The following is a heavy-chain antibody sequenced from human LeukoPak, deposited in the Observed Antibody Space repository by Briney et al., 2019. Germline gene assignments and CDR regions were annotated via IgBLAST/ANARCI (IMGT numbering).Heavy chain of an antibody. V-gene: IGHV4-59*12. J-gene: IGHJ4*02. CDR1: GGSISSYY. Sequence: SETLSLTCTVSGGSISSYYWSWIRQPPGKGLEWIGYIYYSGRTKYNPSLKSRVTISVDTSKNQFSLKLSSVTAADTAVYYCARDIGYHTFDYWGQRGLVTVSS. CDR2: IYYSGRT. D-gene: IGHD5-12*01. CDR3: ARDIGYHTFDY.